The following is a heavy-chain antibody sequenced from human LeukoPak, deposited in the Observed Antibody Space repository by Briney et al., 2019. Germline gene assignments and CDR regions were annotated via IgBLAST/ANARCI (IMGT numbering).Heavy chain of an antibody. CDR2: IKSKTDGGTT. D-gene: IGHD1-26*01. V-gene: IGHV3-15*01. CDR1: GFTFSNAW. J-gene: IGHJ3*02. CDR3: TTDFGFKWELFDWPVDAFDI. Sequence: PGGSLRLSCAASGFTFSNAWMSWVRQAPGKGLEWVGRIKSKTDGGTTDYAAPVKGRFTISRDDSKNTLYLQMNSLKTEDTAVYYCTTDFGFKWELFDWPVDAFDIWGQGTMVTVSS.